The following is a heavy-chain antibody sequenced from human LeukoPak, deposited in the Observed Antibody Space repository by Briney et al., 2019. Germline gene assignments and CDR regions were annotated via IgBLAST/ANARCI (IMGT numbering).Heavy chain of an antibody. CDR1: GFTFRSYA. CDR3: AKLDGIAAAGYFDY. CDR2: ITGTGGST. Sequence: GGSLRLSCAASGFTFRSYAMSWVRQAPGKGLEWVSGITGTGGSTYYADSVKGRFTISRDNSKNTLYLQMNSLRAEDTAVYYCAKLDGIAAAGYFDYWGQGTLVTVSS. V-gene: IGHV3-23*01. J-gene: IGHJ4*02. D-gene: IGHD6-13*01.